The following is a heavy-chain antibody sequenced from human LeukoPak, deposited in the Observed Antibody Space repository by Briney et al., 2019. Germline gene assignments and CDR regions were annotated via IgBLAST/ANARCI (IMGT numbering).Heavy chain of an antibody. CDR1: GGSISGYY. CDR3: AREVGPVTSHRIDS. D-gene: IGHD1-26*01. CDR2: ICHSGISGNT. J-gene: IGHJ4*02. V-gene: IGHV4-59*04. Sequence: PSETLSLTCTVSGGSISGYYWSWSRQPPGKGLEWIGSICHSGISGNTYYNPSLKSRVTISVDTPKNQFSLKLSSVTAADTAVYSCAREVGPVTSHRIDSWGQGSLVTVSS.